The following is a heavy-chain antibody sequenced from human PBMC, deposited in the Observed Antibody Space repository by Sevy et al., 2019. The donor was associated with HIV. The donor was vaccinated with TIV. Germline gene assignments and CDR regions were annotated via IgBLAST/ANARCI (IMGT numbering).Heavy chain of an antibody. J-gene: IGHJ6*02. D-gene: IGHD2-8*01. CDR3: AKDRRNGAGAFYYYYYGMDV. CDR2: ISYDGSNK. V-gene: IGHV3-30*18. Sequence: GGSLRLSCAASGFTFSSYGMHWVRQAPGKGLKWAAVISYDGSNKYYADSVKGRFTISRDSSKNTLYLQMNSLRAEDTAVYYCAKDRRNGAGAFYYYYYGMDVWGQGTTVTVSS. CDR1: GFTFSSYG.